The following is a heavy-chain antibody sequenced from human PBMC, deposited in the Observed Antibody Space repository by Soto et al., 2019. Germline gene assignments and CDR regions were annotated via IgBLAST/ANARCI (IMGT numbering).Heavy chain of an antibody. J-gene: IGHJ5*02. D-gene: IGHD3-22*01. Sequence: QVQLVESGGGVVQPGRSLRLSCAASGFTFSSSGMHWVRQAPGQGLEWVAVIWYDASNKYYADSVKGRFTISRDKSKNTLYLQVNSLRAEDTAVYYCARDRITMKKGLQPWGHGTLVTVSS. CDR3: ARDRITMKKGLQP. CDR2: IWYDASNK. CDR1: GFTFSSSG. V-gene: IGHV3-33*01.